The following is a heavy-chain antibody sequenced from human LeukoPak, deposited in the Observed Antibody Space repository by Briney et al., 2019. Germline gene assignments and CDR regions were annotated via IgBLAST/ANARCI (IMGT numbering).Heavy chain of an antibody. D-gene: IGHD3-22*01. V-gene: IGHV3-9*01. CDR3: AEEVYYYDSSGYSGKVEYYFDY. CDR1: GFTFDDYA. J-gene: IGHJ4*02. CDR2: ISWNSGSI. Sequence: PGGSLRLSCAASGFTFDDYAMHWVRQAPGKGLEWVSGISWNSGSIGYADSVKGRFTISRDNAKNSLYLQMNSLRAEDTALYYCAEEVYYYDSSGYSGKVEYYFDYWGQGTLVTVSS.